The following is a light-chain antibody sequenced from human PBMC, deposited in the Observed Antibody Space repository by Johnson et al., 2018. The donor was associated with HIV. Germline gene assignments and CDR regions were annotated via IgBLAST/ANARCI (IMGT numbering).Light chain of an antibody. J-gene: IGLJ1*01. Sequence: QSVLTQPPSVSAAPGQKVTISCSGSSSNIGNNYVSWYQQLPGTAPKLLIYDNNKRPSGIPDRFSGSKSGTSATLAITGLHTGDEAAYYCGTWVTSLSAGGRFRSGTTLTAL. CDR3: GTWVTSLSAGGR. CDR1: SSNIGNNY. V-gene: IGLV1-51*01. CDR2: DNN.